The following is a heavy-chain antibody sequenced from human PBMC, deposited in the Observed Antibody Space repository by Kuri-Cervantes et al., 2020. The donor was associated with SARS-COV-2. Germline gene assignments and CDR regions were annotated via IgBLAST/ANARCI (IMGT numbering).Heavy chain of an antibody. CDR1: GYTFTGYY. Sequence: SVKVSCKASGYTFTGYYMHWVRQAPGQGLEWMGGIIPIFGTANYAQKFQGRVTITADESTSTAYMELSSLRSEDTAVYYCALGYWGSGYPRNYYYMDVWGKGTMVTVSS. J-gene: IGHJ6*03. D-gene: IGHD3-22*01. CDR3: ALGYWGSGYPRNYYYMDV. V-gene: IGHV1-69*13. CDR2: IIPIFGTA.